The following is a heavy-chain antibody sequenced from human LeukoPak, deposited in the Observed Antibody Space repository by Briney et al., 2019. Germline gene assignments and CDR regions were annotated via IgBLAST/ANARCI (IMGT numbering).Heavy chain of an antibody. CDR2: IYSGGST. J-gene: IGHJ3*02. V-gene: IGHV3-53*01. D-gene: IGHD3-22*01. CDR3: AGTYYYDKGAFDI. Sequence: GGSLRLSCAASGFTVSSNYMNWVRQAPGKGLEWVSVIYSGGSTYYADSVKGRFTISRDNSKNTLYLQMNSLRAEDTAVYYCAGTYYYDKGAFDIWGQGTLVTVSS. CDR1: GFTVSSNY.